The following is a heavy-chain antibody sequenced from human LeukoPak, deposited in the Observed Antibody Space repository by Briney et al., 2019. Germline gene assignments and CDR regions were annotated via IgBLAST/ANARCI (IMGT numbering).Heavy chain of an antibody. CDR2: INHSGST. V-gene: IGHV4-34*01. Sequence: SETLSLTCAVYGGSFSGYYWSWIRQPPGKGLEWIGEINHSGSTNYNPSLKSRVTISVDTSKNQFSLKLSSVTAADTAVYYCARGGVTGKDWGQGTLVTVSS. CDR3: ARGGVTGKD. CDR1: GGSFSGYY. D-gene: IGHD2-8*01. J-gene: IGHJ4*02.